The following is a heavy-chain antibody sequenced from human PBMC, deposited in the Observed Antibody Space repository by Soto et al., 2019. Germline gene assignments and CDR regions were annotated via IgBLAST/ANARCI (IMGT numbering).Heavy chain of an antibody. Sequence: ASVKVSCKASGYTFTSYAMHWVRQAPGQRLEWMGWINAGNGNTKYSQKFQGRVTITRDTSASTAYMELSSLRSEDTAVYYCATDSGIGGYYGMAVRGQGTTVTVSS. CDR3: ATDSGIGGYYGMAV. CDR2: INAGNGNT. V-gene: IGHV1-3*01. CDR1: GYTFTSYA. J-gene: IGHJ6*02. D-gene: IGHD3-10*01.